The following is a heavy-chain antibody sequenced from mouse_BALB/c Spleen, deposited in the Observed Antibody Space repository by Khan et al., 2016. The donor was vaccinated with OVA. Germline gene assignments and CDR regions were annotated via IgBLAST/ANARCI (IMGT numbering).Heavy chain of an antibody. CDR3: ARPPLFSYAVDN. Sequence: QIQLVQSGPEVKKPGETVKISCKASGHTFTKFGMNWVKQAPGKGLKWMGWINTYTGEPTYADDFNGLFAFSLETSASTAYVKFNNLQKEDTATYCCARPPLFSYAVDNWGQGTSVTVSS. CDR1: GHTFTKFG. V-gene: IGHV9-3-1*01. J-gene: IGHJ4*01. CDR2: INTYTGEP.